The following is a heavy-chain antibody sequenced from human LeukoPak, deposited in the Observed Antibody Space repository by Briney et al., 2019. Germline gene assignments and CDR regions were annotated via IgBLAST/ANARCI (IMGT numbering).Heavy chain of an antibody. Sequence: PSETLSLTCNVSGGSVSSGDSYWSWIRQPPGKGLEWIGCILYSGSTYYNPSLKSRISILMDTSKNQFSLKLSSVTTADTAVYYCARAFRKASAFDIWGQGTMVTVSS. CDR1: GGSVSSGDSY. V-gene: IGHV4-30-4*01. J-gene: IGHJ3*02. CDR3: ARAFRKASAFDI. D-gene: IGHD1-14*01. CDR2: ILYSGST.